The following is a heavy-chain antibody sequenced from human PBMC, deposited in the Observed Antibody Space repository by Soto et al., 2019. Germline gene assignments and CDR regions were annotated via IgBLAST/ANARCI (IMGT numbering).Heavy chain of an antibody. V-gene: IGHV3-7*01. D-gene: IGHD6-19*01. CDR3: ATEAEVAVGATAPDY. J-gene: IGHJ4*02. CDR1: GFIFGRIW. CDR2: INENGSEK. Sequence: QPGGSLRLSCRGSGFIFGRIWMSWVRQAPGKGPQWVANINENGSEKNYVASVKGRFIISRDNGKKSLYLQMNNLRVEDTAIYYCATEAEVAVGATAPDYWGQGTLVTVSS.